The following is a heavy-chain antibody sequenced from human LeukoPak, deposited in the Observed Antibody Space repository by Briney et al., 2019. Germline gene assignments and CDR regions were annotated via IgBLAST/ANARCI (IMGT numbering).Heavy chain of an antibody. CDR2: IWYDGSNK. CDR3: ARPRTYSSSWSPFDY. D-gene: IGHD6-13*01. Sequence: PGRSLRLSCAASGFTFNSYGMHWVRQAPGKGLELVALIWYDGSNKYYADSVKGRFTISRDNSKNTLYLQMNRLRAEDTAVYYCARPRTYSSSWSPFDYWGQGTLVTVSS. J-gene: IGHJ4*02. CDR1: GFTFNSYG. V-gene: IGHV3-33*01.